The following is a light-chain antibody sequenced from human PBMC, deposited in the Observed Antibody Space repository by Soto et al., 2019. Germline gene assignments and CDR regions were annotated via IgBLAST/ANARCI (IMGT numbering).Light chain of an antibody. CDR2: DVS. CDR3: SSYTRSSTPYV. V-gene: IGLV2-14*03. Sequence: QSALTQPASVSGSPGQSITISCTGTNSDVGGYTYVSWYQQHPGKAPKLMIYDVSNRPSGVSNRFSGSKSGNTASLTISGLQADDEADYYCSSYTRSSTPYVFGTGTKVTVL. CDR1: NSDVGGYTY. J-gene: IGLJ1*01.